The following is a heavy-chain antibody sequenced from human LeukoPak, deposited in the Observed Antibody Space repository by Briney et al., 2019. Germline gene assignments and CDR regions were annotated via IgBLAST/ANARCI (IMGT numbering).Heavy chain of an antibody. D-gene: IGHD3-10*01. CDR2: IYYSGST. J-gene: IGHJ4*02. CDR1: GGSISSYY. V-gene: IGHV4-59*08. Sequence: SSETLSLTCTVSGGSISSYYWSWIRQPPGKGLEWIGYIYYSGSTNYNPSLKSRVTISVDTSKNQFSLKLSSVTAADTAVYYCARGEAEDYFAYWGQGALVTVSS. CDR3: ARGEAEDYFAY.